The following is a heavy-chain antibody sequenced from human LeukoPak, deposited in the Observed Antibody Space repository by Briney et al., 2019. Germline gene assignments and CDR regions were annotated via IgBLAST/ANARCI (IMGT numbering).Heavy chain of an antibody. CDR1: GFTFSDYY. D-gene: IGHD4-17*01. J-gene: IGHJ4*02. V-gene: IGHV3-53*01. CDR3: ASRRDYGINY. CDR2: IYSGGTT. Sequence: GGSRRFSCAASGFTFSDYYMSWVRQAPGKGLEWVSVIYSGGTTYYADSVKGRFTISRDNSKNTLYLQMNSLRGDDTAVYYCASRRDYGINYWGQGTLVTVSS.